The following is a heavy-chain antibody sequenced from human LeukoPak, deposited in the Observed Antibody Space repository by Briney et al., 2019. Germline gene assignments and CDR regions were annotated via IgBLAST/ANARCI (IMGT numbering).Heavy chain of an antibody. D-gene: IGHD1-26*01. J-gene: IGHJ5*01. Sequence: GSSVKVSCKASGGTFSSYAISWVRQAPGQGLEWMGWISPYNGHTKYAHSLQGRVTMTTDTSTSTAFMELRSLMSDDTAVYFCAREGESRKLDSWGQGTLVTVSS. CDR1: GGTFSSYA. CDR2: ISPYNGHT. CDR3: AREGESRKLDS. V-gene: IGHV1-18*01.